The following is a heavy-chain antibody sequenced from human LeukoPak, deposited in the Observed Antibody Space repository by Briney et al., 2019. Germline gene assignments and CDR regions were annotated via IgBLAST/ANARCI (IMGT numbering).Heavy chain of an antibody. J-gene: IGHJ6*03. Sequence: TFISYWMTWVRQPPGKGLEWIGSIYYSGSTYYNPSLKSRVTILVDTSKNQFSLRLSSVTAADTAVYYCARVRSGWYDTKYYYYYYYMDVWGKGTTVTVSS. D-gene: IGHD6-19*01. CDR3: ARVRSGWYDTKYYYYYYYMDV. CDR1: TFISYW. CDR2: IYYSGST. V-gene: IGHV4-39*07.